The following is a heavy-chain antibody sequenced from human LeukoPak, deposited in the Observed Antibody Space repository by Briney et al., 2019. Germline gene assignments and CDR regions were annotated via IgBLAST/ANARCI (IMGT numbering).Heavy chain of an antibody. CDR3: AGTGIAVAGTYYYYYMDV. Sequence: SETLSLTCTASGGSISSYYWSWIRQPPGKGLEWIGYIYYSGSTNYNPSLKSRVTISVDTSKNQFSLKLSSVTAADTAVYYCAGTGIAVAGTYYYYYMDVWGKGTTVTISS. V-gene: IGHV4-59*13. CDR1: GGSISSYY. D-gene: IGHD6-19*01. J-gene: IGHJ6*03. CDR2: IYYSGST.